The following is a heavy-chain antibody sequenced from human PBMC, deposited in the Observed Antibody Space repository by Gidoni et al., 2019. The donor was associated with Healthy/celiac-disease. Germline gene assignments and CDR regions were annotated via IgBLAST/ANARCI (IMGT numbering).Heavy chain of an antibody. CDR1: CGSISRSRYY. V-gene: IGHV4-39*01. J-gene: IGHJ3*02. D-gene: IGHD6-13*01. Sequence: QLHIQESGPGLVKPSETMSLTCTVLCGSISRSRYYWGWIRQPPGKGLELIGSIFYSGSTYYNPSIKRRVNITVDTSKNQFSLKLSSVTAADTAVYYCARPGIAAAGTPVHAFDIWGQGTMGTVSS. CDR2: IFYSGST. CDR3: ARPGIAAAGTPVHAFDI.